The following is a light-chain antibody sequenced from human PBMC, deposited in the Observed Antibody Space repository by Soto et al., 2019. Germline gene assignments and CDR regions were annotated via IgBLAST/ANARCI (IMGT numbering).Light chain of an antibody. V-gene: IGKV1-39*01. CDR1: QSISSY. CDR3: QQYESLSLWT. Sequence: DIQMTQSPSSLSASVGDRVTITCRASQSISSYLNWYQQKPGKAPKLLIYDASSLKSGVPSRFSGSGSGTEFTLTISNLQPEDAATYYCQQYESLSLWTFGQGTKVELK. J-gene: IGKJ1*01. CDR2: DAS.